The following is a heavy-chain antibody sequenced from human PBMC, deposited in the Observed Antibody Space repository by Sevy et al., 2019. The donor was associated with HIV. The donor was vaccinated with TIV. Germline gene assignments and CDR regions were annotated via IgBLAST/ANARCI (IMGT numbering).Heavy chain of an antibody. J-gene: IGHJ4*02. CDR1: GFIFSSYA. V-gene: IGHV3-30*03. Sequence: GGSLRLSCAASGFIFSSYAIHWVRQAPGKGLEWVAVLSYDGSDEFYADSVKGRFTIARDNSKNPVYLQMHSLSAEDAAGYHCARPALASCYQLSPFDYWGQGTLVTVSS. CDR2: LSYDGSDE. D-gene: IGHD2-15*01. CDR3: ARPALASCYQLSPFDY.